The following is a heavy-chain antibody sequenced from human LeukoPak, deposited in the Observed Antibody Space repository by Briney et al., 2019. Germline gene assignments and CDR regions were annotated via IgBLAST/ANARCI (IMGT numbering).Heavy chain of an antibody. V-gene: IGHV4-38-2*01. D-gene: IGHD5-12*01. CDR2: MYHGGST. CDR3: ARHRLSTTSGYAFDYMDV. Sequence: SETLSLTCAVSGYSISSGYYWGWIRQPPGKGLEWIGSMYHGGSTYYNPTLKSRVTISVDTSESQFSLKLTSVTAADTAVYFCARHRLSTTSGYAFDYMDVWGKGTTVTVSS. J-gene: IGHJ6*03. CDR1: GYSISSGYY.